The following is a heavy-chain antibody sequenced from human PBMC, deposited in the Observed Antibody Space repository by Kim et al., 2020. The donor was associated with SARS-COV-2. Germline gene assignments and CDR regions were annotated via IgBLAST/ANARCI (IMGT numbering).Heavy chain of an antibody. V-gene: IGHV4-59*08. CDR3: VRFGYGNY. Sequence: SETLSLTCTVSGGSFNSYYWNWIRQSPGKGLEWMGFIQYGGRTSYSPSLKSRVTMSLDTSKSQYSLKLTSVTAADTAVYYCVRFGYGNYWGLGTLVTVSS. D-gene: IGHD5-12*01. CDR2: IQYGGRT. CDR1: GGSFNSYY. J-gene: IGHJ4*02.